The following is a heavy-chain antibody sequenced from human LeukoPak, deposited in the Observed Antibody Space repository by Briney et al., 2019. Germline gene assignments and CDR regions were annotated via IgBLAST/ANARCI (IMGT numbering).Heavy chain of an antibody. J-gene: IGHJ5*02. V-gene: IGHV1-69*13. CDR2: IIPIFGTA. D-gene: IGHD3-10*01. Sequence: GASVKVSCKASGGTFSSYAISWVRQAPGQGLEWMGGIIPIFGTANYAQKFQGRVTITADESTSTAYMELSSLRSEDTAVYYCARVSYGSGSYYNLNWFDPWGQGTLVTVSS. CDR3: ARVSYGSGSYYNLNWFDP. CDR1: GGTFSSYA.